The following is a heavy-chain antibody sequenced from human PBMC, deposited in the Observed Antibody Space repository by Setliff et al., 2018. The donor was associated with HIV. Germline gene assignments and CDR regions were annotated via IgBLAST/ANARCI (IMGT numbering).Heavy chain of an antibody. CDR1: GGSININNYY. CDR2: IYYSGAT. CDR3: ARHGYSSDLRISYCDP. J-gene: IGHJ5*02. V-gene: IGHV4-39*01. D-gene: IGHD5-18*01. Sequence: PSETLPLTCTVSGGSININNYYWGWIRQPPGKGLEWIGSIYYSGATYYKPSLKSRLTIAIDTSKNQFSLKLRSVTAADTAVYYCARHGYSSDLRISYCDPWGQGSLVTVSS.